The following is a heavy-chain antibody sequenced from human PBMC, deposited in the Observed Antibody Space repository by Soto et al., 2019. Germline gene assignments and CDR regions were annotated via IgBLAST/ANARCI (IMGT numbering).Heavy chain of an antibody. V-gene: IGHV3-30-3*01. D-gene: IGHD3-9*01. J-gene: IGHJ4*02. CDR1: GFTFSSYA. CDR2: ISYDGSNK. CDR3: ARSFSTGYPTPAPNDY. Sequence: GGSLRLSCAASGFTFSSYAMHWVRQAPGKGLEWVAVISYDGSNKYYADSVRGRFTISRDSANNSLYLQMNSLRAEDTAVYYCARSFSTGYPTPAPNDYWGQGTLVTVSS.